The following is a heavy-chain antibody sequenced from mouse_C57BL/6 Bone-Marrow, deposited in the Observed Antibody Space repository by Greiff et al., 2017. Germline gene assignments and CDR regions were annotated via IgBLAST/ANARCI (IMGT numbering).Heavy chain of an antibody. CDR1: GYTFTDYY. Sequence: EVQLQQSGPELVKPGASVKISCKASGYTFTDYYMNWVKQSHGKSLEWIGDINPNNGGTSYNQKFKGKATLTVDKSSSTAYMELRSLTSEDSAVYYCAPGYFDVWGTGTTVTVSS. CDR2: INPNNGGT. V-gene: IGHV1-26*01. CDR3: APGYFDV. J-gene: IGHJ1*03.